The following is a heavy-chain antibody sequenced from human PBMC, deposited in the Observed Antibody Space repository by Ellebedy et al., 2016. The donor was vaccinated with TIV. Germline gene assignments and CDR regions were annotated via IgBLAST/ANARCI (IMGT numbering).Heavy chain of an antibody. Sequence: GESLKISCKGSGYTFTNHWTAWVRQMPGKGLEWMGIIDPGDSDARYNPFFEGQVTISADKSVTTAYLRLSSLTTSDTATYYCARHSHYLFYFNGMDVWGQGTTVTVSS. J-gene: IGHJ6*02. CDR2: IDPGDSDA. CDR1: GYTFTNHW. CDR3: ARHSHYLFYFNGMDV. V-gene: IGHV5-51*01. D-gene: IGHD1-26*01.